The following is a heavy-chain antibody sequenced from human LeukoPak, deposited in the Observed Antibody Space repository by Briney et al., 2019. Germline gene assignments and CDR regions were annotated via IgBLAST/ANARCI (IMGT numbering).Heavy chain of an antibody. V-gene: IGHV3-23*01. D-gene: IGHD4-17*01. CDR2: ISSSGGST. CDR3: AKYEDGDYVHWYFDL. CDR1: GFTFSSDA. J-gene: IGHJ2*01. Sequence: HAGGSLRLSCAASGFTFSSDAMRWVRQAPGKGLEWVSAISSSGGSTYYADSVRGRFIISRDSSKNTLYLQMNSLRAEDTAVYYCAKYEDGDYVHWYFDLWGRGTLVTVSS.